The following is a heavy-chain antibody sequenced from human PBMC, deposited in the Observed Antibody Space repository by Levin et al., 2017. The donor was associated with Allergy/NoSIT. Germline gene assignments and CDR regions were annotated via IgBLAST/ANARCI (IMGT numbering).Heavy chain of an antibody. CDR3: ARSANVTVIPAAIFALDP. CDR2: IHYTGYT. Sequence: SETLSLTCTVSGGSISSYYWSWIRQSPGKRPEWIGYIHYTGYTNYSPSLKSRVTISLDTSKNQFSLKLTSVTAADTAVYSCARSANVTVIPAAIFALDPWGQGILVTVSS. CDR1: GGSISSYY. V-gene: IGHV4-59*08. J-gene: IGHJ5*02. D-gene: IGHD2-2*01.